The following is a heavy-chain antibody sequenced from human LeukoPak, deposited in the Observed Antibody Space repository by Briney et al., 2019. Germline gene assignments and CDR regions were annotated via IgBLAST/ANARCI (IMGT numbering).Heavy chain of an antibody. CDR3: AREVITMVRGVITFTGFDY. Sequence: SETLSLTCTVSGGSISTYYWSWIRQPAGKGLEWIGHISTSGSTNYNPSLKSRVTMSVDTSKNQFSLRLRSVTAADTAVYYCAREVITMVRGVITFTGFDYWGQGTLVTVPS. CDR1: GGSISTYY. V-gene: IGHV4-4*07. D-gene: IGHD3-10*01. J-gene: IGHJ4*02. CDR2: ISTSGST.